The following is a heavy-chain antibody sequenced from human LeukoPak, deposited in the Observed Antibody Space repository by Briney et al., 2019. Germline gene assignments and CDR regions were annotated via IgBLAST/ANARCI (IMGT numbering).Heavy chain of an antibody. CDR3: AKSGAQYCTSGTCYFDY. Sequence: GGSLRLSCAASGFTFSSYAMHWVRQAPGKGLEWVSYISDHGKSRNYADSVKGRFTISRDNSKNTLYLQMNSLRAEDTAIYYCAKSGAQYCTSGTCYFDYWGQGTLVTVSS. J-gene: IGHJ4*02. CDR1: GFTFSSYA. CDR2: ISDHGKSR. D-gene: IGHD2-8*01. V-gene: IGHV3-NL1*01.